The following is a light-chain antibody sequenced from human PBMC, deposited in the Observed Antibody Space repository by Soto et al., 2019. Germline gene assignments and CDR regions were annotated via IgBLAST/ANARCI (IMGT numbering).Light chain of an antibody. J-gene: IGKJ4*01. CDR3: QQYNSYPLT. Sequence: DIPMTQSPSTLSASVGDRVTITCRASQSISSWLAWYQQKPGKAPKLLIHQASSLESGVPSGFSGSGSGTEFTLTISSLQPDDFATYYCQQYNSYPLTFGGGTKVEIK. V-gene: IGKV1-5*03. CDR1: QSISSW. CDR2: QAS.